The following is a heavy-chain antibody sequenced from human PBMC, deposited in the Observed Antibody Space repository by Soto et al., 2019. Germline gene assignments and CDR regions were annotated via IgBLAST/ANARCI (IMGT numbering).Heavy chain of an antibody. CDR2: VYYRGRS. CDR3: ASLTVAGNDY. J-gene: IGHJ4*02. Sequence: SETLSLTCTVSGGSVTNSSYYWGWIRQSPGKGLEWIGGVYYRGRSYSKSSVKSRVTISVDTSKNQFSLNFSSVTASDTAVYYCASLTVAGNDYWGQGTLVTVSS. CDR1: GGSVTNSSYY. D-gene: IGHD6-19*01. V-gene: IGHV4-39*01.